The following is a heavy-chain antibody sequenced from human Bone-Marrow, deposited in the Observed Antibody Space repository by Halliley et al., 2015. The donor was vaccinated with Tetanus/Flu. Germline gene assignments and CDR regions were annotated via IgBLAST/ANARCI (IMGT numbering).Heavy chain of an antibody. D-gene: IGHD3-16*01. V-gene: IGHV4-31*03. J-gene: IGHJ4*02. Sequence: TLSLTCTVSGGSLNSGGYYWSWIRQHPGKGLEWIGYMYYSGRTYYNPSLRSRVKISVDTHRQFFPEENSWTAADAAVDYCATTQYYDKSGLSLSSFAAGGQGSLVSVS. CDR1: GGSLNSGGYY. CDR3: ATTQYYDKSGLSLSSFAA. CDR2: MYYSGRT.